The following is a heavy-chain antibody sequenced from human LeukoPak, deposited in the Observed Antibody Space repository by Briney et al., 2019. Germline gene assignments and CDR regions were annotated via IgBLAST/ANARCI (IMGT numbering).Heavy chain of an antibody. V-gene: IGHV1-2*02. Sequence: ASVKVSCKASGYTFTGYYMHWVRQAPGQGLEWMGWINPNSGGTNYAQKFQGRVTMTRDTSISTAYMELSSLRSEDTAVYYCAIDPYGSGSSDFWGQGTLVTVSS. CDR3: AIDPYGSGSSDF. D-gene: IGHD3-10*01. CDR1: GYTFTGYY. J-gene: IGHJ4*02. CDR2: INPNSGGT.